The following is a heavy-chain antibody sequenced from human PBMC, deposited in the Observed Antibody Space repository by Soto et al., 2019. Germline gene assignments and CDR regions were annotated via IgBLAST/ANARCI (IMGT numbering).Heavy chain of an antibody. J-gene: IGHJ5*02. Sequence: SETLSLTCIVSGCSVSSGSYYWSWIRQPPGKGLEWIGYIYYTGSTNYNPSLKSRVIMSVDTSKNQFSLKLSSVTAADTAVYYCARHLGYDSSGYYRNWFDPWGQGTLVTV. CDR2: IYYTGST. D-gene: IGHD3-22*01. CDR3: ARHLGYDSSGYYRNWFDP. CDR1: GCSVSSGSYY. V-gene: IGHV4-61*01.